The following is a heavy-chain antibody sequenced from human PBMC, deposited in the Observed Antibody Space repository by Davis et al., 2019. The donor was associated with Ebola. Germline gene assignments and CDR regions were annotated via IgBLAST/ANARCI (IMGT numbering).Heavy chain of an antibody. J-gene: IGHJ3*02. D-gene: IGHD2-2*01. CDR1: GYSFTSYW. CDR2: IYPGDSDT. Sequence: GESLKISCKGSGYSFTSYWIGWVRQMPGKGLEWMGIIYPGDSDTRYSPSFQGQVTISADKSISTAYLQWSSLKASDTAMYYCARLMPYCSSTSCYSGVAFDIWGQGTMVTVSS. V-gene: IGHV5-51*01. CDR3: ARLMPYCSSTSCYSGVAFDI.